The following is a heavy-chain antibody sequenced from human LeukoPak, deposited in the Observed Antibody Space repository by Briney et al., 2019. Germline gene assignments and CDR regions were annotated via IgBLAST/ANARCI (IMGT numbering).Heavy chain of an antibody. CDR3: ARDLSGIFLYGGNSGSYYYGMDV. CDR1: GGSISSYY. CDR2: IYYSGST. Sequence: PSETLSLTCTVSGGSISSYYWSWIRQPPGKGLEWIGYIYYSGSTNYNPSLKSRVTISVDTSKNQFSLKLSSVTAADTAVYYCARDLSGIFLYGGNSGSYYYGMDVWGQGTTVTVSS. D-gene: IGHD3-10*01. V-gene: IGHV4-59*01. J-gene: IGHJ6*02.